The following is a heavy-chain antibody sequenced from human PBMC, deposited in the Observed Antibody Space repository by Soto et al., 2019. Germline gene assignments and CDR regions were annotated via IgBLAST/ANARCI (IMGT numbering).Heavy chain of an antibody. CDR1: GGSFSGYY. D-gene: IGHD1-20*01. CDR2: INHSGST. Sequence: SETLSLTCAVYGGSFSGYYWSWIRQPPGKGLEWIGEINHSGSTNYNPSLKSRVTISVDTSKNQFSLKLSSVTAADTAVYYCARAQYNWNDGKWFDPWGQGTLVTVSS. V-gene: IGHV4-34*01. J-gene: IGHJ5*02. CDR3: ARAQYNWNDGKWFDP.